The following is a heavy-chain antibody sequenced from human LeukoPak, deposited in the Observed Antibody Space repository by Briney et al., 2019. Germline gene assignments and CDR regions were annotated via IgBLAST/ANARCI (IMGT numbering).Heavy chain of an antibody. CDR3: ARHDEECNGDYCFLLSFDH. J-gene: IGHJ4*01. D-gene: IGHD4-17*01. V-gene: IGHV4-30-4*01. Sequence: PSETLSLTCTVSGGSISSGDYYWSWIRQPPGKGLEWIGYIYYTGRTDYNPSLRGRLTMSVDTSKNQFSLRLSSVTAADTAVYFCARHDEECNGDYCFLLSFDHWGHGALVTVSS. CDR2: IYYTGRT. CDR1: GGSISSGDYY.